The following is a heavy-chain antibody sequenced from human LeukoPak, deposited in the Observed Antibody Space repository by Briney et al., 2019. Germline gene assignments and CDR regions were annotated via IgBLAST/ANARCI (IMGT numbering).Heavy chain of an antibody. V-gene: IGHV1-8*01. CDR2: MNPNSGNT. CDR3: AREGQSVAGDNWFDP. CDR1: GYTFTSYD. J-gene: IGHJ5*02. D-gene: IGHD6-19*01. Sequence: GASVKVSCKASGYTFTSYDISWVRQATGQGLEWMGWMNPNSGNTGYAQKFQGRVTMTRNTSISTAYMELSSLRSEDTAVYYCAREGQSVAGDNWFDPWGQGTLVTVSS.